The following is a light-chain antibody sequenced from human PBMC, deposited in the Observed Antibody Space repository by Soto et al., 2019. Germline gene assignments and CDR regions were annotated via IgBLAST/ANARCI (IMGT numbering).Light chain of an antibody. J-gene: IGKJ3*01. CDR3: LQHNAYPFT. V-gene: IGKV3-11*01. Sequence: EIVLTQSPATLSLSPGERATLSCRASQSVSSYLAWYQQKPGQAPRLLIYDASNRATGIPARFSGSGSGTDFTLTISSLEPEDCAVYYCLQHNAYPFTFGPGTKVDV. CDR1: QSVSSY. CDR2: DAS.